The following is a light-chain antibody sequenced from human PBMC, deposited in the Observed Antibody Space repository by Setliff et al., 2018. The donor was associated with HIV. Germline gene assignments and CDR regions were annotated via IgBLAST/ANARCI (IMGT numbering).Light chain of an antibody. CDR3: CSYAGSNNV. CDR2: DVS. CDR1: SSDVGGYNS. Sequence: QSALTQPASVPGSPGQSITISCTGTSSDVGGYNSVSWYQQHPDRAPKLMIYDVSNRPSGVSNRFSGSKSGNTASLTISGLQAEDEADYYCCSYAGSNNVFGTGTKVTV. V-gene: IGLV2-14*03. J-gene: IGLJ1*01.